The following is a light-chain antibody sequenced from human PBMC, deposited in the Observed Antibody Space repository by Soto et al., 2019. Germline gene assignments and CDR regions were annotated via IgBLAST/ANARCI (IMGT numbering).Light chain of an antibody. V-gene: IGKV3-20*01. CDR3: QQYGRSPLT. CDR2: GAS. CDR1: QSVSSSY. J-gene: IGKJ4*01. Sequence: EIVLTQSPGTLSLSPGERATLSCRASQSVSSSYLAWYQQKPGQAPRLLIYGASSRATGIPDRFSGSGSGTDFTLTISRLEPEDFAVYYCQQYGRSPLTFGGGNKVEI.